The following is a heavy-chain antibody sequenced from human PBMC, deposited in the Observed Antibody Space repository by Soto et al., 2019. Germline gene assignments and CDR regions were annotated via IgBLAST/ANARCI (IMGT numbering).Heavy chain of an antibody. J-gene: IGHJ5*02. CDR1: GGTVASSHW. CDR2: VYHTGDT. V-gene: IGHV4-4*02. Sequence: QVQLQESGPRLVKPSGSLSLTCGVSGGTVASSHWWSWVRQSPSRGLEWIGNVYHTGDTNFNPSLQSRVTFSVDKSNNQFSLRLTSLTAADTAVYFCAREIVTAGRNNYFDPWGPGTLVTVSS. D-gene: IGHD2-21*02. CDR3: AREIVTAGRNNYFDP.